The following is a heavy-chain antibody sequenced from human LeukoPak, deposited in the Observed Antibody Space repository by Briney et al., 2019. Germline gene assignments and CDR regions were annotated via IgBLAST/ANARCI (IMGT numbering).Heavy chain of an antibody. CDR2: IYYSGST. CDR3: ARAVITFGAAVAKGFDC. Sequence: PSETLSLTCTVSSGSFSTYYWSWIRQPPGKGLEWIGYIYYSGSTDYNPSLKSRVTMSLDTSKNQFSLNLNSVTAADTAVYYCARAVITFGAAVAKGFDCWGQGTLGTVSS. CDR1: SGSFSTYY. V-gene: IGHV4-59*01. D-gene: IGHD3-16*01. J-gene: IGHJ4*02.